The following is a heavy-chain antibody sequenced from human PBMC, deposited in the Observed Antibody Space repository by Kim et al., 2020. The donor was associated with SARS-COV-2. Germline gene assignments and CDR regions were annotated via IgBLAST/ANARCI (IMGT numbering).Heavy chain of an antibody. CDR3: ARDLCDTIFGVVINGGNPSYSFDY. J-gene: IGHJ4*02. V-gene: IGHV3-33*08. D-gene: IGHD3-3*01. Sequence: GGSLRLSCAASGFTFSSYGMHWVRQAPGKGLEWVAVIWYDGSNKYYADSVKGRFTISRDNSKNTLYLQMNSLRAEDTAVYYCARDLCDTIFGVVINGGNPSYSFDYWGQGTLVTVSS. CDR2: IWYDGSNK. CDR1: GFTFSSYG.